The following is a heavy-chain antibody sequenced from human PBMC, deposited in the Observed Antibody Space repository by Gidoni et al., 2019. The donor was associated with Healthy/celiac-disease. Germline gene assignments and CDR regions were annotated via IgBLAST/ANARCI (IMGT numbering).Heavy chain of an antibody. V-gene: IGHV4-31*03. Sequence: QVQLQESGPGLVKPSQTLSLTCTVSGGSISSGGYYWSWIRQHPGKGLEWIGYIYYSGSTYYNPSLKSRVTISVDTSKNQFSLKLSSVTAADTAVYYCARDHDYGAYGGAFDIWGQGTMVTVSS. D-gene: IGHD4-17*01. CDR1: GGSISSGGYY. J-gene: IGHJ3*02. CDR2: IYYSGST. CDR3: ARDHDYGAYGGAFDI.